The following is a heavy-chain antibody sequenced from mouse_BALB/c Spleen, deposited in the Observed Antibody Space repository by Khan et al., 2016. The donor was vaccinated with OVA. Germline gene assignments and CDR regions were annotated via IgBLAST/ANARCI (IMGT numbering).Heavy chain of an antibody. CDR3: AREGLDGMFAY. J-gene: IGHJ3*01. D-gene: IGHD2-1*01. Sequence: QVRLQQSGAELAKPGASVKMSCKASGYTFTTYWMHWVKQRPGQGLEWIGYIDPSTGYTEYNQKFKDKATLTTDKSSSTAYMQLSSLPSEDSAVYYCAREGLDGMFAYWGQGTLVTVSA. CDR2: IDPSTGYT. CDR1: GYTFTTYW. V-gene: IGHV1-7*01.